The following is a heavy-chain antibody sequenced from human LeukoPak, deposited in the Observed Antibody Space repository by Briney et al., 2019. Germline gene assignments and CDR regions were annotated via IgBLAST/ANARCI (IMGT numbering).Heavy chain of an antibody. V-gene: IGHV1-2*02. J-gene: IGHJ4*02. CDR3: ARDRGGNSYAPFDY. Sequence: ASVKASCKASGYTFTGYYMHWVRQAPGQGLEWMGWINPNSGGTNYAQNFQGRVTMTRDTSISTAYMELSRLRSDDTAVYYCARDRGGNSYAPFDYWGQGTLVTVSS. CDR1: GYTFTGYY. D-gene: IGHD5-18*01. CDR2: INPNSGGT.